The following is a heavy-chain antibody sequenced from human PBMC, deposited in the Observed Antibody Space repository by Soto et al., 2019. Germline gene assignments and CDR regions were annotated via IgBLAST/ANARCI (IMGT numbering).Heavy chain of an antibody. Sequence: SLALACACSSSPVYISAIHEARKASHTRLEWVALISSDGNTKYYSDSVQGRFTISRDSSKNTLHLQMNSLRTEDTAVYSCARVTGELPHYYPFATEVWGQGTTVTVSS. J-gene: IGHJ6*02. CDR1: SSPVYISA. V-gene: IGHV3-30-3*01. CDR2: ISSDGNTK. D-gene: IGHD1-7*01. CDR3: ARVTGELPHYYPFATEV.